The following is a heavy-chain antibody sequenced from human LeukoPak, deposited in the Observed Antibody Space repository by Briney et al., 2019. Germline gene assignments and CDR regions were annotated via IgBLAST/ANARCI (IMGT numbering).Heavy chain of an antibody. CDR3: ASGKGAVAGDFDY. Sequence: ASVKVSCKASGGTVSSYAISWVRQAPGQGLEWMGGIIPIFGTANYAQKFQGRVTITADESTSTAYMELSSLRSEDTAVYYCASGKGAVAGDFDYWGQGTLVTVSS. CDR2: IIPIFGTA. J-gene: IGHJ4*02. V-gene: IGHV1-69*13. CDR1: GGTVSSYA. D-gene: IGHD6-19*01.